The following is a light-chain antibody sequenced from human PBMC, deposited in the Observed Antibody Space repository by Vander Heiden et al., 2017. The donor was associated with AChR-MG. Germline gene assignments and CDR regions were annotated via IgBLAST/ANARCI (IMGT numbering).Light chain of an antibody. V-gene: IGKV3-20*01. CDR1: SY. Sequence: SYLAWYQQKPGQARRLLIYGASSRANGIPDRFSGSGSGKDFTLTISRLEPEDFAVYYWQHERSSQTFGPGTKLEIK. J-gene: IGKJ2*01. CDR3: QHERSSQT. CDR2: GAS.